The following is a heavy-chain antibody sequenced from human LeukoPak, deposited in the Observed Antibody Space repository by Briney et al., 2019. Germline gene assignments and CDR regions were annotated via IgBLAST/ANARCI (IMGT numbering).Heavy chain of an antibody. Sequence: ASVKVSCKASGYTFTSYDINWVRQATGQGLEWMGWMNPNSGNTGYAQKFQGRVTMTRNTSISTAYMELSSLRSEDTAVYYCARVWDSSGWYRLRFDPWGQGTLVTVSS. D-gene: IGHD6-19*01. CDR3: ARVWDSSGWYRLRFDP. J-gene: IGHJ5*02. CDR2: MNPNSGNT. V-gene: IGHV1-8*01. CDR1: GYTFTSYD.